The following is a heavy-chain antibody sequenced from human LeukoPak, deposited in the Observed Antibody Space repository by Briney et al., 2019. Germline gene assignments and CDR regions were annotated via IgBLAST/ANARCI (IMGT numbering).Heavy chain of an antibody. CDR2: IYYSGST. Sequence: PSETLSLTCAVSGGSISSSSYYWGWIRQPPGKGLEWIGSIYYSGSTYYNPSLKSRVTISVDRSKNQFSLKLSSVTAADTAVYYCAREGSIVGATAYFDYWGQGTLVTVSS. CDR3: AREGSIVGATAYFDY. D-gene: IGHD1-26*01. V-gene: IGHV4-39*07. CDR1: GGSISSSSYY. J-gene: IGHJ4*02.